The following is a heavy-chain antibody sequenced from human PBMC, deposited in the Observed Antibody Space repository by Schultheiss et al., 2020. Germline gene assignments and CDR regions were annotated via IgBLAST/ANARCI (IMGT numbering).Heavy chain of an antibody. V-gene: IGHV3-30*03. CDR2: ISYDGSNK. CDR1: GFTFSSYG. J-gene: IGHJ6*02. CDR3: ARQAYCGGDCYPWYYYGMDV. Sequence: GESLKISCAASGFTFSSYGMHWVRQAPGKGLEWVAVISYDGSNKYYADSVKGRFTISRDNSKNTLYLQMNSLRAEDTAVYYCARQAYCGGDCYPWYYYGMDVWGQGTTVTVSS. D-gene: IGHD2-21*01.